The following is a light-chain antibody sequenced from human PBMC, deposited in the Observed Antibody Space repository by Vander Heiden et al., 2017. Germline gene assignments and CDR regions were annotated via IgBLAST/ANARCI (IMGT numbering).Light chain of an antibody. CDR3: QQRSIRPPT. CDR2: DAS. CDR1: HSVGSY. V-gene: IGKV3-11*01. Sequence: EIVLTQSPATLSLSPGERATLSCRASHSVGSYLAWYVQKRGQAPRLLIYDASTRATGVPGRFSGSGSGTDFTLTISSLEPEDFAVYYCQQRSIRPPTFGPRTRVHIK. J-gene: IGKJ3*01.